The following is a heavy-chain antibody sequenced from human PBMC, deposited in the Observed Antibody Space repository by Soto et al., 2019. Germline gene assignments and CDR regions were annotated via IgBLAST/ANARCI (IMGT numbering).Heavy chain of an antibody. D-gene: IGHD4-4*01. Sequence: PGGSLRLSCAASGFTVSSNYMSWVRQAPGKGLEWVSVIYSGGSTYYADSVKGRFTISRDNSKNTLYLQMNSLRAEDTAVYYCARVASHDDSNYNGDYYYYMDVWGKGTTVTVFS. J-gene: IGHJ6*03. CDR2: IYSGGST. V-gene: IGHV3-66*01. CDR3: ARVASHDDSNYNGDYYYYMDV. CDR1: GFTVSSNY.